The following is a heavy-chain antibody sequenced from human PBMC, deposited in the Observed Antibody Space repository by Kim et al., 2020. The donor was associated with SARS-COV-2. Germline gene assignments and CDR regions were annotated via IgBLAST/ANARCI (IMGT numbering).Heavy chain of an antibody. J-gene: IGHJ5*02. CDR1: GFTFSSYA. V-gene: IGHV3-23*01. D-gene: IGHD3-9*01. Sequence: GGSLRLSCAASGFTFSSYAMSWVRQAPGKGLEWVSAISGSGGSTYYADSVKGRFTISRDNSKNTLYLQMNSLRAEDTAVYYCARSLYYDILTGSRWFDPWGQGTLVTVSS. CDR3: ARSLYYDILTGSRWFDP. CDR2: ISGSGGST.